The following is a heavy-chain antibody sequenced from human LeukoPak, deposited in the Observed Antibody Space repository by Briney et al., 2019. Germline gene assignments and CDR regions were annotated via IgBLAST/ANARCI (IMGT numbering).Heavy chain of an antibody. CDR3: ARDGIEYGSGNFYSIGIDV. Sequence: ASVKVSCKASGYTFTSYYMHWVRQAPGQGLEWMGIINPSGGSTSYAQKFQGRVTMTRDTSTSTVYMELSSLRSDDTAVYYCARDGIEYGSGNFYSIGIDVWGQGTTVTVSS. CDR2: INPSGGST. D-gene: IGHD3-10*01. V-gene: IGHV1-46*01. J-gene: IGHJ6*02. CDR1: GYTFTSYY.